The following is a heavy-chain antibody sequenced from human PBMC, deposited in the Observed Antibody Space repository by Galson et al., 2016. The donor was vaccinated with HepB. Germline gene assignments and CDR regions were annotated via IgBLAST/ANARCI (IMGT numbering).Heavy chain of an antibody. V-gene: IGHV4-31*03. J-gene: IGHJ5*02. Sequence: TLSLTCNVSGGSISSGGYYWTWIRQHPGKGLEWLGYIYFSGSAFYNPSLKSRVFISVDTSKNQFSLKLNSVTAADTAVYYCSRMQIPSYFGSGREMRFDPWGQGTLVTVSS. CDR2: IYFSGSA. D-gene: IGHD3-10*01. CDR1: GGSISSGGYY. CDR3: SRMQIPSYFGSGREMRFDP.